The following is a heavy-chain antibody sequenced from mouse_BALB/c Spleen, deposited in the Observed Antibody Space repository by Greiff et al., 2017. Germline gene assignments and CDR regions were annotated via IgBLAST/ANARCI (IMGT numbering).Heavy chain of an antibody. Sequence: EVQLQQSGPSLVKPSQTLSLTCSVTGDSITSGYWNWIRKFPGNKLEYMGYISYSGSTYYNPSLKSRISITRDTSKNQYYLQLNSVTTEDTATYYCARYLTTDGSLAMDYWGQGTSVTVSS. CDR1: GDSITSGY. CDR2: ISYSGST. CDR3: ARYLTTDGSLAMDY. V-gene: IGHV3-8*02. D-gene: IGHD2-12*01. J-gene: IGHJ4*01.